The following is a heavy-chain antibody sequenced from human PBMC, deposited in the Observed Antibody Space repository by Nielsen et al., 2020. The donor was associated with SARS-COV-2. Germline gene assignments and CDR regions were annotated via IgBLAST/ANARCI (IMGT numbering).Heavy chain of an antibody. D-gene: IGHD1-1*01. CDR2: IYYSGST. Sequence: GSLRLSCTVSGGSISSSSYYWGWIRQPPGKGLEWIGSIYYSGSTYYNPSLKSRVTISVDTSKNQFSLKLSSVTAADTAVYYCARLMEWVLERRGMDVWGQGTTVTVSS. V-gene: IGHV4-39*01. J-gene: IGHJ6*02. CDR1: GGSISSSSYY. CDR3: ARLMEWVLERRGMDV.